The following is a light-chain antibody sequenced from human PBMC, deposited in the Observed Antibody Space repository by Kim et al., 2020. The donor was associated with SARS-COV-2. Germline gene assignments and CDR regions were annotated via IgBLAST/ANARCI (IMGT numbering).Light chain of an antibody. CDR1: SSNIGNNA. J-gene: IGLJ1*01. Sequence: RQSVTISCSGSSSNIGNNAVNWYQKLPGKAPNLLIYYDDLLPSGVSDRFSGSKSGTSASLAISGLQSEDEADYYCAAWDDSLNGHVFGTGTKVTVL. CDR3: AAWDDSLNGHV. V-gene: IGLV1-36*01. CDR2: YDD.